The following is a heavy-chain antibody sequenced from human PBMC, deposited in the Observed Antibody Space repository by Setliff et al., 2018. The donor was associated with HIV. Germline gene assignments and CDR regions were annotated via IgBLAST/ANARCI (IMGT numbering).Heavy chain of an antibody. D-gene: IGHD4-17*01. Sequence: SETLSLTCTVSRGSISRYYWSWIRQPPGKGLEWIGYIYYTGTTKYNPSLKSRVTMSVDTSKNQLSLKLSSLTAADTAVYYRARDRPPSTVDMLGAFDRWGQGTKVTVSS. CDR1: RGSISRYY. J-gene: IGHJ3*02. CDR3: ARDRPPSTVDMLGAFDR. CDR2: IYYTGTT. V-gene: IGHV4-59*01.